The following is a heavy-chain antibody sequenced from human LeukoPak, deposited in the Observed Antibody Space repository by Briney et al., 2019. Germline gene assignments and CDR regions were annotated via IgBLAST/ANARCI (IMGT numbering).Heavy chain of an antibody. CDR2: INPNSGGT. J-gene: IGHJ4*02. D-gene: IGHD3-10*01. CDR1: GYTFTGYY. V-gene: IGHV1-2*02. Sequence: ASVKVSCKASGYTFTGYYMHWVRQAPGQGLEWMGWINPNSGGTNYAQKFQGRATMTRDTSISTAYMELSRLRSDDTAVYYCARDSTMVRGVEGFAVYWGQGTLVTVSS. CDR3: ARDSTMVRGVEGFAVY.